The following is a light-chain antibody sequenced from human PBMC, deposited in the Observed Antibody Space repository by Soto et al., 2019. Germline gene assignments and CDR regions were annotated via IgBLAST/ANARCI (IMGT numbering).Light chain of an antibody. CDR2: GAS. Sequence: EIVMTQSPATLSVSPGERATLSCRASQSVSSNLAWYQQKPGQAPRRLIYGASTRATGIPARFSGSGSGTEFTLTISSLQSEDFVVYYCQQYNNWRPWTFGQGTEVEIK. CDR1: QSVSSN. V-gene: IGKV3-15*01. CDR3: QQYNNWRPWT. J-gene: IGKJ1*01.